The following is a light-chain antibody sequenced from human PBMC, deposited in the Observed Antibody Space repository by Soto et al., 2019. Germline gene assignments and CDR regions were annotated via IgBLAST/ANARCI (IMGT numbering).Light chain of an antibody. J-gene: IGKJ1*01. CDR2: MAS. CDR3: QQYDTYWT. CDR1: QSISSL. Sequence: DIQMTQSPSTLSASVGDRVSITCRASQSISSLLAWYQQKPGKAPMLLIYMASTLESGVPSRFSGSGSGTEFTLTISSLQPDDFATYYCQQYDTYWTFGQGTKVEIK. V-gene: IGKV1-5*03.